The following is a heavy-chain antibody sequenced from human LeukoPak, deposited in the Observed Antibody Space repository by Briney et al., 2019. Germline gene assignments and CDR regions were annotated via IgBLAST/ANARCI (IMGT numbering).Heavy chain of an antibody. J-gene: IGHJ4*02. CDR2: IHYSGNT. CDR3: ARSVRDGDYGGLYSFGY. Sequence: SEPLSLTCTVSGGSIISSGFHWVWLRETPGKGLEWIGSIHYSGNTYYNSSLESRIKITVDTSKNQFSLNLSSGTAADTAMYFCARSVRDGDYGGLYSFGYWGQGTLVTVSS. V-gene: IGHV4-39*07. CDR1: GGSIISSGFH. D-gene: IGHD4-17*01.